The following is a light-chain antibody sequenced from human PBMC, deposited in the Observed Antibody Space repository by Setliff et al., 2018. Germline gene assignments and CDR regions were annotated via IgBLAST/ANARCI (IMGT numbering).Light chain of an antibody. CDR1: SSNIGTNT. CDR3: AAWDDSLNGHV. J-gene: IGLJ1*01. V-gene: IGLV1-44*01. CDR2: SNN. Sequence: QSVLTQPPSASGTPGQRVTISCSGISSNIGTNTVNWYQQLPGTAPKLRIYSNNQRPSGVPDRFSGSESGTSASLAISGLQSEDEADYYCAAWDDSLNGHVFGTGTKVTVL.